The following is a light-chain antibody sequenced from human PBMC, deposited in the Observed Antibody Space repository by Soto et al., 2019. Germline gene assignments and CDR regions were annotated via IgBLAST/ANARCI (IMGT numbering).Light chain of an antibody. CDR2: AAS. Sequence: DIQMTQSPSSLSASVVDRVTIACRASQDISAYLNWLQQKPGRAPKLLISAASTLQGDVPSRFSGSGSGTDFTLTITGLQHDDFATYYCQQSFTILPTFGGGTKLEIK. V-gene: IGKV1-39*01. CDR3: QQSFTILPT. J-gene: IGKJ4*01. CDR1: QDISAY.